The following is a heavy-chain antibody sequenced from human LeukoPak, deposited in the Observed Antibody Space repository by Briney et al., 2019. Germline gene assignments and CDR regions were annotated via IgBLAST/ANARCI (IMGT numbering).Heavy chain of an antibody. CDR3: ARVPLYCSDGSCYVNYYYYYMDV. CDR1: GFTFSDYY. Sequence: GGSLRLSCAASGFTFSDYYMSWIRQAPGKGLEWVSYISSSGSTIYYADSVKGRFTISRDNAKNSLYLQMNSLRAEDTAVYYCARVPLYCSDGSCYVNYYYYYMDVWGEGTTVTVSS. CDR2: ISSSGSTI. D-gene: IGHD2-15*01. J-gene: IGHJ6*03. V-gene: IGHV3-11*04.